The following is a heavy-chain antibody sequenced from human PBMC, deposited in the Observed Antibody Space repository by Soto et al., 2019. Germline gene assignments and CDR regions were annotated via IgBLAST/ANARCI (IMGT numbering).Heavy chain of an antibody. CDR3: TRGGELDAFDI. CDR1: GFTFSNAW. CDR2: IKSKTDGGTT. D-gene: IGHD1-26*01. J-gene: IGHJ3*02. Sequence: GGSLRLSCAASGFTFSNAWMSWVRQAPGKGLEWVGRIKSKTDGGTTDYAAPVKGRFTISRDDSKNTLYLQMNSLKTEDTALYYCTRGGELDAFDIWGQGTMVTVSS. V-gene: IGHV3-15*01.